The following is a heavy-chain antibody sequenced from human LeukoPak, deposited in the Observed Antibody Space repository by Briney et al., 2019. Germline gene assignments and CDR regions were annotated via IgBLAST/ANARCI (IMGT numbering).Heavy chain of an antibody. CDR1: GGSISSGSYY. D-gene: IGHD4-23*01. J-gene: IGHJ3*02. CDR3: ASSYTVVTREAFDI. Sequence: PSETLSLTCTVSGGSISSGSYYWSWIRQPAGKGLEWIGRIYTSGSTNYNPSLKSRVTISVDTSKNQFSLKLSSVTAADTAVYYCASSYTVVTREAFDIWGQGTMFTVSS. V-gene: IGHV4-61*02. CDR2: IYTSGST.